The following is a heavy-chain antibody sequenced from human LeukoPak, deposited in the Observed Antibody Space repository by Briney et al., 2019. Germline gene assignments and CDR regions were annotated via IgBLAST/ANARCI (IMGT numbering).Heavy chain of an antibody. D-gene: IGHD2-15*01. J-gene: IGHJ4*02. Sequence: ASVKVSCKASGYTFTSYYMHWVRQAPGQGLEWTGWINPNSGGTNYAQKFQGRVTMTRDTSISTAYMELSRLRSDDTAVYYCARIGGSPRGVGYWGQGTLVTVSS. CDR1: GYTFTSYY. CDR2: INPNSGGT. CDR3: ARIGGSPRGVGY. V-gene: IGHV1-2*02.